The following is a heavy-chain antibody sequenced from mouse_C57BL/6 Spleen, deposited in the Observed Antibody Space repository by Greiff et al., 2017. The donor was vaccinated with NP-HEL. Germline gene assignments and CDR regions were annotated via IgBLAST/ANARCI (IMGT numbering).Heavy chain of an antibody. CDR3: TRGGTVDY. V-gene: IGHV1-15*01. CDR2: IDPETGGT. J-gene: IGHJ2*01. Sequence: VQLQQSGAELVRPGASVTLSCKASGYTFTDYEMHWVMQTPVHGLEWIGAIDPETGGTAYNQKFKGKAILTADKSSSTAYMELRSLTSEDSAVYYCTRGGTVDYWGQGTTLTVSS. CDR1: GYTFTDYE. D-gene: IGHD3-3*01.